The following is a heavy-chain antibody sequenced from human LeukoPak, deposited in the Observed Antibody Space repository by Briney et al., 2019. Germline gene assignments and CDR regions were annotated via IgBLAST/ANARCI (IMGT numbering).Heavy chain of an antibody. J-gene: IGHJ4*02. CDR1: GFTFSDYY. CDR3: ARGGGNYYIDY. Sequence: GGSLRLSCAACGFTFSDYYMSWIRQAPGKGLEWISYISNPATYTNYAGSVKGRFTISRDNAKNSLHLQMSSLRAEDTAVYYCARGGGNYYIDYWGQGTLVTVSS. D-gene: IGHD4-23*01. CDR2: ISNPATYT. V-gene: IGHV3-11*06.